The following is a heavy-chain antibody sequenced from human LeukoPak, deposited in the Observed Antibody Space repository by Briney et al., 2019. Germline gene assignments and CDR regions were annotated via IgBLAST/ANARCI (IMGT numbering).Heavy chain of an antibody. V-gene: IGHV1-18*01. J-gene: IGHJ4*02. CDR3: ARNLPGLDF. Sequence: SVNLSCKVSSYTFTSHGTSWVRQAPGQGREWMGWISANSGDRNYAQKFQGRVTLTTDTSTGTAYMEPRSLRSDDTAVYYCARNLPGLDFWGQGTLVTVSS. CDR2: ISANSGDR. D-gene: IGHD1-14*01. CDR1: SYTFTSHG.